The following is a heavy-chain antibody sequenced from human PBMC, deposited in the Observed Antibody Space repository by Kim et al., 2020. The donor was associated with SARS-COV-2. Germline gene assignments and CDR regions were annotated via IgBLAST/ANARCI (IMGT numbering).Heavy chain of an antibody. CDR3: ARAWAPPYGSGSYYGNW. D-gene: IGHD3-10*01. CDR2: ISYDGSNK. J-gene: IGHJ5*01. Sequence: GGSLRLSCAASGFTFSSYAMHWVRQAPGKGLEWVAVISYDGSNKYYADSVKGRFTISRDNSKNTLYLQMNSLRAEDTAVYYCARAWAPPYGSGSYYGNW. CDR1: GFTFSSYA. V-gene: IGHV3-30*04.